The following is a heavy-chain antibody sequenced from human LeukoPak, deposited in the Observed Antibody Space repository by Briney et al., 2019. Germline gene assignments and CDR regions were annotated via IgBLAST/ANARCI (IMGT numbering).Heavy chain of an antibody. J-gene: IGHJ6*02. V-gene: IGHV3-72*01. CDR1: GFIFSDYY. D-gene: IGHD1-26*01. CDR3: TREGSYYYYYGMDV. CDR2: IRNRARGHTT. Sequence: GGSLRLSCAASGFIFSDYYMDWVRQPPGKGLEWVGRIRNRARGHTTEYAASVKGRFTISRDDSKSIAYLQMNSLKTEDTAVYYCTREGSYYYYYGMDVWGQGTTVTVSS.